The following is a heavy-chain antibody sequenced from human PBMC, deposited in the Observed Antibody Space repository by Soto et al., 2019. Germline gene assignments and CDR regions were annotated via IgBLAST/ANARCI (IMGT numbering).Heavy chain of an antibody. CDR2: ISGSGGST. CDR3: ASRSSGWYFDY. D-gene: IGHD6-19*01. V-gene: IGHV3-23*01. Sequence: EVQLLESGGGLVQPGGSLRLSCAASGFTFSSYAMSWVRQAPGKGLEWVSAISGSGGSTYYADSVKGRFTLSRDNAKNTLNLQMNSLRAEDTAVYYCASRSSGWYFDYWGQGTLVTVSS. J-gene: IGHJ4*02. CDR1: GFTFSSYA.